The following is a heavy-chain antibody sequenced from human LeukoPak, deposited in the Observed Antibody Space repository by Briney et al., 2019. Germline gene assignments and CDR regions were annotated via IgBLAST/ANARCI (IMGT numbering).Heavy chain of an antibody. CDR1: GFTFSSYG. CDR3: AKESYSSSWSYYFDY. CDR2: IWYDGSNK. D-gene: IGHD6-13*01. J-gene: IGHJ4*02. Sequence: GGSLRLSCAASGFTFSSYGMHWVRQAPGKGLEWVAVIWYDGSNKYYADSVKGRFTISRGNSKNTLYLQMNSLRAEDTAVYYCAKESYSSSWSYYFDYWGQGTLVTVSS. V-gene: IGHV3-33*06.